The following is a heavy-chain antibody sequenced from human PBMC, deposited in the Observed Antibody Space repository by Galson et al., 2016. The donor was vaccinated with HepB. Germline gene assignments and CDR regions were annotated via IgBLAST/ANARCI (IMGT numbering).Heavy chain of an antibody. V-gene: IGHV4-34*01. D-gene: IGHD5-12*01. Sequence: SETLSLTCGVSGGSFSGYYRSWIRQAPGKGLEWMGDINPSGTTMYNPSLKSRVTVTTDTSQNQVSLRLTSVTAADTAVYFCARSSGGFRGGSSGYDFLEGGQGILVTVSS. J-gene: IGHJ4*02. CDR2: INPSGTT. CDR1: GGSFSGYY. CDR3: ARSSGGFRGGSSGYDFLE.